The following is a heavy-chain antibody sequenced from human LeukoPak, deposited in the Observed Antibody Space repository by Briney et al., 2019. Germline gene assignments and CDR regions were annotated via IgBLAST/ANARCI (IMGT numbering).Heavy chain of an antibody. D-gene: IGHD6-19*01. J-gene: IGHJ5*02. Sequence: EASVKVSCKASGYTFTSYDINWVRPATGQGLGWMGWMNPYSGNTGYAQKFQGRVTITRNTSISTAYMERSSLRSEDTAVYYCARSRTGYISGLIKWLWFDPWGQGTLVTVSS. CDR2: MNPYSGNT. CDR3: ARSRTGYISGLIKWLWFDP. CDR1: GYTFTSYD. V-gene: IGHV1-8*03.